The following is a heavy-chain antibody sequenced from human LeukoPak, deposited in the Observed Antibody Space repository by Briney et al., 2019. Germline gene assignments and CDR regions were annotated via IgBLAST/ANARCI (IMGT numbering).Heavy chain of an antibody. Sequence: GGSLRLSCAASGFTFSSYAMSWVRQPPGKGLEWASAISGSGGSTYYAASVKGRFTISRDNSKNTLYLQMNSLRAEDTAVYYCANYQVKDLAGDWGQGPLVTVSA. CDR1: GFTFSSYA. CDR2: ISGSGGST. D-gene: IGHD2-15*01. J-gene: IGHJ4*02. CDR3: ANYQVKDLAGD. V-gene: IGHV3-23*01.